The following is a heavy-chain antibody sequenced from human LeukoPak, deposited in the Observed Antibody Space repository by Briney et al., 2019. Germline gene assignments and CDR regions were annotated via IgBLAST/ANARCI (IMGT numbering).Heavy chain of an antibody. CDR2: ISGTSGYT. J-gene: IGHJ4*02. CDR1: GFTFSSYA. CDR3: AKPSSGWSNFDS. V-gene: IGHV3-23*01. Sequence: GGSLRLSCAASGFTFSSYAMSWVRQAPGKGPEWVSGISGTSGYTYYADSVKGRFTISRDNSKNTLYLQMNSLRAEDTAVYYCAKPSSGWSNFDSWGQGTLVTVSS. D-gene: IGHD6-19*01.